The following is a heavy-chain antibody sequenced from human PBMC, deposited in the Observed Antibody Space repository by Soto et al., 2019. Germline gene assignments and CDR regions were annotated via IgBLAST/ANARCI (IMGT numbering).Heavy chain of an antibody. CDR3: ARIYCTTTCDSWFGP. Sequence: PGESLKISCTGFGYTFTTFWISWVRQMPGKGLEWMGRIDPRDSYVTYSPSFEGHVTISVDKSISTAYLQWGSLRASDTAIYYCARIYCTTTCDSWFGPWGQGTLVTVSS. V-gene: IGHV5-10-1*01. CDR2: IDPRDSYV. J-gene: IGHJ5*02. D-gene: IGHD2-2*01. CDR1: GYTFTTFW.